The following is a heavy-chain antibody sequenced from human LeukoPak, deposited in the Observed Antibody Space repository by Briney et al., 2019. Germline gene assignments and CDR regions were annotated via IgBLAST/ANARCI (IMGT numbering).Heavy chain of an antibody. V-gene: IGHV4-61*01. J-gene: IGHJ4*02. D-gene: IGHD4-17*01. CDR2: IHYSGSA. CDR1: GGSVSSNNYY. CDR3: ARGLYGDYVNF. Sequence: SETLSLTCTVSGGSVSSNNYYWSWIRQPPGKGLEWIGYIHYSGSASSHPSLKSRVTVSVDTSKNQFSLNLTSVTAADTAVYYCARGLYGDYVNFWGQGTLVTVSS.